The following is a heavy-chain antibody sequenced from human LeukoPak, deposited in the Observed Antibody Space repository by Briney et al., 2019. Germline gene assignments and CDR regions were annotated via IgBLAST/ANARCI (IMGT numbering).Heavy chain of an antibody. CDR3: ARDHCSSTSCYDY. CDR1: GYTFTGYY. D-gene: IGHD2-2*01. CDR2: INPNSGGT. V-gene: IGHV1-2*02. Sequence: ASVKVSCKASGYTFTGYYMHWVRQAPGQGLEWMGWINPNSGGTNYAQKFQGSVTMTRDTSISTAYMELSRLRSDDMAVYYYARDHCSSTSCYDYWGQGTLVTVSS. J-gene: IGHJ4*02.